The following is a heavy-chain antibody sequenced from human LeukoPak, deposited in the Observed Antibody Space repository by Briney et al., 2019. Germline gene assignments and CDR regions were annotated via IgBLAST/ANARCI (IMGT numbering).Heavy chain of an antibody. V-gene: IGHV3-23*01. CDR3: AKAPVTTCRGAFCYPFDY. Sequence: GGSLRLSCAASGFTLSSYAMSWVRQAPGKGLEWVSAISDTGNTYHADSVKGRFTISRDSSKNALFLQMNRLRPEDAAVYYCAKAPVTTCRGAFCYPFDYWGLGTLVTVSS. D-gene: IGHD2-15*01. J-gene: IGHJ4*02. CDR2: ISDTGNT. CDR1: GFTLSSYA.